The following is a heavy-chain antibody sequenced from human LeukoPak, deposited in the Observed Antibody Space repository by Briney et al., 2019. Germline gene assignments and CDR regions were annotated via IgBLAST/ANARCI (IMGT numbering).Heavy chain of an antibody. J-gene: IGHJ4*02. V-gene: IGHV3-64D*06. CDR1: GFTFRSFA. CDR3: ARGSSYYHDSTGYYIEY. D-gene: IGHD3-22*01. Sequence: GGSLRLSCSASGFTFRSFAMQWVRQAPGKGMEYVSVVDSNGGSTYYADSVKGRVTSSRDTYKNTLYIQMSSLKTEDSAVYYCARGSSYYHDSTGYYIEYWGQGTLVTVSS. CDR2: VDSNGGST.